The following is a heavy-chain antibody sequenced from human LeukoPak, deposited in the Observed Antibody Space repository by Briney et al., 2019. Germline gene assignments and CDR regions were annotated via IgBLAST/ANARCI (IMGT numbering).Heavy chain of an antibody. J-gene: IGHJ4*02. V-gene: IGHV5-51*01. CDR1: GHSFTSYW. D-gene: IGHD5-12*01. Sequence: GESLKISCKGSGHSFTSYWIGWVRQMPGKGLEWMGIVYPGDSNTKYSPSSQGQVTISADKSISTSFLQWNSLKASDTAMYYCARHDSTLATNYWGQGTLVTVSS. CDR3: ARHDSTLATNY. CDR2: VYPGDSNT.